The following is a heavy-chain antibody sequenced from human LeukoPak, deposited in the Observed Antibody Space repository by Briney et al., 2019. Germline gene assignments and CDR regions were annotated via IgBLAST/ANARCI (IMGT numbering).Heavy chain of an antibody. V-gene: IGHV1-69*13. CDR2: IITIFGTA. CDR3: ARDQLADSSGPPAEQSYYFDY. D-gene: IGHD3-22*01. Sequence: SVKVSCKTSGGTFSSYAISWVRQAPEQGLEWMGGIITIFGTANYAQKFQGRVTITADESTSTAYMELSSLRSEDTAVYYCARDQLADSSGPPAEQSYYFDYWGQGTPVTVSS. CDR1: GGTFSSYA. J-gene: IGHJ4*02.